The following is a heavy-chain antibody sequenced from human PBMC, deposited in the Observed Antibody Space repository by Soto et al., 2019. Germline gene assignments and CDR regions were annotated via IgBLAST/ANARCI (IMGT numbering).Heavy chain of an antibody. CDR1: GFTFSGSA. CDR2: IRSKANSYAT. J-gene: IGHJ6*02. CDR3: TRLDGYYYGSGSSSNYYGMDV. Sequence: EVQLVESGGGLVQPGGSLKLSCAASGFTFSGSAMHWVRQASGKGLEWVGRIRSKANSYATAYAAPVKGRFTISRDDSKNTAYLQMNSLKTEDTAVYYCTRLDGYYYGSGSSSNYYGMDVWGQGTTVTVSS. D-gene: IGHD3-10*01. V-gene: IGHV3-73*02.